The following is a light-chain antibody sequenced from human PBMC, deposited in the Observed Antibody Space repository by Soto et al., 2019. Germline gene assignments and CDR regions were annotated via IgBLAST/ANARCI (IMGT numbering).Light chain of an antibody. CDR3: EQGYSTTCT. V-gene: IGKV1-39*01. J-gene: IGKJ1*01. CDR2: AAS. Sequence: DIQMTHPPSPLSASVGDRVTITCLASQGISTYLNWYQQKPRNALKLLIYAASSLQSWVPSTLILTRFWKNFSVTVNNLLTQHPATYSWEQGYSTTCTFGQVSKVDIK. CDR1: QGISTY.